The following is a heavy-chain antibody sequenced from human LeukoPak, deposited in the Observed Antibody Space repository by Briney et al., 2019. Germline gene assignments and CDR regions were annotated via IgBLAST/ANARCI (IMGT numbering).Heavy chain of an antibody. J-gene: IGHJ4*02. Sequence: SETLSLTCTVSGCSISSFFWTWIRQPPGKGLEWIGYIYYSGSTNYSPSLKSRVTISVDTSKNQFSLKLSSVTAADTAVYYCASMASYCSGGSCTDYWGQGTLVTVSS. CDR1: GCSISSFF. CDR2: IYYSGST. CDR3: ASMASYCSGGSCTDY. V-gene: IGHV4-59*01. D-gene: IGHD2-15*01.